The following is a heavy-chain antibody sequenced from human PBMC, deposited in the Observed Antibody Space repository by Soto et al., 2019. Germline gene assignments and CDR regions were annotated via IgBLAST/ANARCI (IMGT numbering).Heavy chain of an antibody. CDR2: IFSNDEK. D-gene: IGHD5-12*01. V-gene: IGHV2-26*01. CDR1: GFSLSNARMG. J-gene: IGHJ5*02. CDR3: ARFVEMATINWFDP. Sequence: QVTLKESGPVLVKPTEPLTLTCTVSGFSLSNARMGVSWIRQPPGKALEWLAHIFSNDEKSYSTSLKSRLTIAKDTSKSQVVLTMTNMDPVDTATYYCARFVEMATINWFDPWGQGTLVTVSS.